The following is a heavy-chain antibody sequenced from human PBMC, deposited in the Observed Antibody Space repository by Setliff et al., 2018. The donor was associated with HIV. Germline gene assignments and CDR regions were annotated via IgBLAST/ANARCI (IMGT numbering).Heavy chain of an antibody. CDR2: LYDTGRT. CDR1: GGSVIKDNFY. D-gene: IGHD5-12*01. J-gene: IGHJ6*03. CDR3: VNSGHDGDYYYYYMDV. V-gene: IGHV4-39*01. Sequence: LTCSVSGGSVIKDNFYWGWIRQAPAKGLEWIGTLYDTGRTYYNPPLKSRVSIFVDTTKNEFSLNLRSVTAADTAVYFRVNSGHDGDYYYYYMDVWGKGTTVTVSS.